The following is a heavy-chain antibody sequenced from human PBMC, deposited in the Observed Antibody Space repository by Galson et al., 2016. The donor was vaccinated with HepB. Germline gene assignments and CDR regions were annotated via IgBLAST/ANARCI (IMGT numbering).Heavy chain of an antibody. CDR2: ISSSSSYI. J-gene: IGHJ4*02. CDR1: GFTFSSYS. D-gene: IGHD3-10*01. V-gene: IGHV3-21*01. Sequence: RLSCAASGFTFSSYSMNWVRQAPGKGLEWVSSISSSSSYIHYADSVKGRFTISRDNAKNSLYLQMNSLRAEDTAVYYCARDILWFGELTRVYYFDYWGQGTLVTVSS. CDR3: ARDILWFGELTRVYYFDY.